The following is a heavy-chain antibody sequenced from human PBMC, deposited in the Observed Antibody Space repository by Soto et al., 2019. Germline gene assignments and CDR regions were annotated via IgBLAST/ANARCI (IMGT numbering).Heavy chain of an antibody. V-gene: IGHV3-48*02. CDR1: GFTFSSYS. D-gene: IGHD3-3*01. J-gene: IGHJ4*02. CDR3: ARDVWSGYSYYFDP. CDR2: ISSSTI. Sequence: PGGSLRLSCAASGFTFSSYSMNWVRQAPGKGLEWVSYISSSTIYYADSVKGRFTISRDNAKNSLYLQMNSLRDEDTAVYYCARDVWSGYSYYFDPWGQGTLVTVSS.